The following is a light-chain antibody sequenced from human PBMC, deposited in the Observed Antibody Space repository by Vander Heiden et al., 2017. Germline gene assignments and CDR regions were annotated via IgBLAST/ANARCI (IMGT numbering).Light chain of an antibody. V-gene: IGKV2-28*01. J-gene: IGKJ2*01. Sequence: DTVMTQSPLSLPVTPGEPASISCRSSQSLLHSNGYNYLDWYLQKPGQSPQLLIYLGSNRASGVPDRFSGSGSGTDFTLKISRVEAEDVGVYYCMQALHTPPTFGQGTKLEIK. CDR3: MQALHTPPT. CDR2: LGS. CDR1: QSLLHSNGYNY.